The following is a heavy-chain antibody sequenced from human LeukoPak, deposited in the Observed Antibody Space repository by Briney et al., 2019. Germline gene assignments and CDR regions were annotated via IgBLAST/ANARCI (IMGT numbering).Heavy chain of an antibody. J-gene: IGHJ4*02. D-gene: IGHD2-8*01. CDR3: ARTKRTLGYCTNGVCYPLFY. V-gene: IGHV1-18*01. CDR2: ISAYNGNT. Sequence: ASVKVSCKTSGYMFTSSTITWLRQAPGQGLEWMGWISAYNGNTNYAQKLQGRVTMTTDTSTSTAYMELRSLRSDDTAVYYCARTKRTLGYCTNGVCYPLFYWGQGTLVTVSS. CDR1: GYMFTSST.